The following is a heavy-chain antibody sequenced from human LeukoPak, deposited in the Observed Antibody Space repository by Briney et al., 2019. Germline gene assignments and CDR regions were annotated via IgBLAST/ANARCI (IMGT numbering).Heavy chain of an antibody. V-gene: IGHV3-21*01. CDR2: IDSSSSYI. D-gene: IGHD6-13*01. CDR1: GFIFSSYS. Sequence: GESLRLSCVASGFIFSSYSMNWVRQAPGKGLEWVSAIDSSSSYIFYADSVEGRFAISRDNAKNSLYLQLNSLRTEDTAVYYCARGRGSWYGVYFDYWGQGTLVTVSS. CDR3: ARGRGSWYGVYFDY. J-gene: IGHJ4*02.